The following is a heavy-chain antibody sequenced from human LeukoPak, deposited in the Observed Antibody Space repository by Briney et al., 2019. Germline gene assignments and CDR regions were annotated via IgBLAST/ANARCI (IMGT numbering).Heavy chain of an antibody. Sequence: GSLRLSCAASGFTFPYFAMSWIRQPPGKGLEWIGEINHSGSTNYNPSLKSRVTISVDTSKNQFSLKLSSVTAADTAVYYCARVGYSYGLDYFDYWGQGTLVTVSS. CDR1: GFTFPYFA. CDR2: INHSGST. V-gene: IGHV4-34*01. CDR3: ARVGYSYGLDYFDY. J-gene: IGHJ4*02. D-gene: IGHD5-18*01.